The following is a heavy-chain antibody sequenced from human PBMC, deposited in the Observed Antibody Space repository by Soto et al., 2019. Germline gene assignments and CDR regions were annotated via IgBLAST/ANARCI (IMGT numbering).Heavy chain of an antibody. J-gene: IGHJ6*02. CDR3: ASIAARPQGYYYYYGMDV. Sequence: EVQLVESGGGLVKPGGSLRLSCAASGFTFSSYSMNWVRQAPGKGLEWVSSISSSSSYIYYAESVKGRFTISRDNDKNSLYLQMNSLRAEDTAVYYCASIAARPQGYYYYYGMDVWGQGTTVTVSS. V-gene: IGHV3-21*01. CDR1: GFTFSSYS. CDR2: ISSSSSYI. D-gene: IGHD6-6*01.